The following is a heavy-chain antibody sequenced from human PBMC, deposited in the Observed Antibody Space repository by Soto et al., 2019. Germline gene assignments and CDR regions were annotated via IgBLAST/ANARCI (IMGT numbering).Heavy chain of an antibody. CDR3: VRGDNWNDEASDY. D-gene: IGHD1-1*01. V-gene: IGHV3-33*01. J-gene: IGHJ4*02. CDR1: GFMFSNHG. Sequence: QVQLVESGGGVVQPGRSLRLSCAASGFMFSNHGMHWVRQAPGKGLEWVAVIWSDGNNRYYADSVKGRFTISRDNSKNTVYLQMSSLRVEDTDVYYCVRGDNWNDEASDYWGQGTLVTVYS. CDR2: IWSDGNNR.